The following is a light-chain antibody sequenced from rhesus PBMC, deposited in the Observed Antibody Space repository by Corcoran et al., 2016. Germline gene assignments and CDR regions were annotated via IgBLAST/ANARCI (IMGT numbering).Light chain of an antibody. CDR1: QDINGF. CDR2: SVS. CDR3: QQYHRVPYS. Sequence: DIQMTQSPSSLSADVGDRVTITCRASQDINGFLAWYQQKQGKTPKALIYSVSKLKSGVPSRFSGSGSWKDFALTISSLQPEDFATYYCQQYHRVPYSFGQGTKVEIK. J-gene: IGKJ2*01. V-gene: IGKV1-37*01.